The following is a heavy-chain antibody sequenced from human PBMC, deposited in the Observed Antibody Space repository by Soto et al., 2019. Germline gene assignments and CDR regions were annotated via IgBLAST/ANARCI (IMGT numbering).Heavy chain of an antibody. CDR2: ISTSGGST. Sequence: GWSLRLSCEASGFTFINYAMSWVRQAPGKGLEWVPGISTSGGSTFYADSVKGRFAISRDNSKNTLYLLMSGLRAEDTAVYYCAKSKPLVPAASDYFDYWGQGTLVTVSS. V-gene: IGHV3-23*01. D-gene: IGHD2-2*01. J-gene: IGHJ4*02. CDR3: AKSKPLVPAASDYFDY. CDR1: GFTFINYA.